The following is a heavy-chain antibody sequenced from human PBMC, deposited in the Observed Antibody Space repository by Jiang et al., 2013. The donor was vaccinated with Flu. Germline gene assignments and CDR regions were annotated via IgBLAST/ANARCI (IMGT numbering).Heavy chain of an antibody. V-gene: IGHV4-59*08. CDR3: ARRRGRRWLVPVKMSFDI. CDR2: IYYTGSI. J-gene: IGHJ3*02. Sequence: GPGLVKPSETLSLTCTVSGGSISSYFWSWIRQPPGKGLEWIGYIYYTGSINYNPSLKSRVTISVDTSKNQFSLKLSSVTAADTAVYYCARRRGRRWLVPVKMSFDIVGPRD. D-gene: IGHD6-19*01. CDR1: GGSISSYF.